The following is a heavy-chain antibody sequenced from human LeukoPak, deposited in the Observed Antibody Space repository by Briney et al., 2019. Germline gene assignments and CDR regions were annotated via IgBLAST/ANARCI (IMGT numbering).Heavy chain of an antibody. D-gene: IGHD2-2*01. Sequence: SETLSLTCTVSVASIRNDNYFWSWVRQPPGEGLEWIGYIYYSGSAHYNPSLKSRVTISVDTSKNQFSLRLSSVTAADTAVYYCAREVISPADSDGFDLWGQGTMVTVSS. CDR2: IYYSGSA. CDR3: AREVISPADSDGFDL. CDR1: VASIRNDNYF. V-gene: IGHV4-30-4*08. J-gene: IGHJ3*01.